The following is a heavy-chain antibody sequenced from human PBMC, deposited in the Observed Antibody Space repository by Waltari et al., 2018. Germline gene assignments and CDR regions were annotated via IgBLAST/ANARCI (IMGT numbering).Heavy chain of an antibody. CDR2: INAGNGNT. D-gene: IGHD5-12*01. CDR3: ATRGYSGYGETYFDY. V-gene: IGHV1-3*01. CDR1: GYTFTSYA. Sequence: QVPLVQSGAEVKKPGASVKVSCKASGYTFTSYAMHWLRHAPGQRLEWMGWINAGNGNTKYSQKFQGRVTITRDTSASTAYMELSSLRSEDTAVYYCATRGYSGYGETYFDYWGQGTLVTVSS. J-gene: IGHJ4*02.